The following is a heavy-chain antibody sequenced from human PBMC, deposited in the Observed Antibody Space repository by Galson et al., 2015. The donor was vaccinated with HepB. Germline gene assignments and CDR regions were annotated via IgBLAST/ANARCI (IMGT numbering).Heavy chain of an antibody. CDR1: GYTFTGYY. D-gene: IGHD6-13*01. Sequence: SVKVSCKASGYTFTGYYMHWVRQAPGQGLEWMGWINPNGGGTNYAQKLQGRVTMTRDTSISTAYMELSRLRSDDTAVYYCARAGASIAAAGNYWGPGTLVTVSS. CDR2: INPNGGGT. V-gene: IGHV1-2*02. CDR3: ARAGASIAAAGNY. J-gene: IGHJ4*02.